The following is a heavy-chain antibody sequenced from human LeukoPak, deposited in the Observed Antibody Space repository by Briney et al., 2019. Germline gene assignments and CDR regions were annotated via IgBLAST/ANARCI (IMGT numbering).Heavy chain of an antibody. D-gene: IGHD3-10*01. V-gene: IGHV3-21*01. CDR1: GFTSGSYW. CDR3: ARDRVAGGAFDI. Sequence: GGSLRLSCAASGFTSGSYWMHWVRQAPGKGPEWVSSISSSSSYIYYADSVKGRFTISRDNAKNSLYLQMNSLRAEDTAVYYCARDRVAGGAFDIWGQGTMVTVSS. CDR2: ISSSSSYI. J-gene: IGHJ3*02.